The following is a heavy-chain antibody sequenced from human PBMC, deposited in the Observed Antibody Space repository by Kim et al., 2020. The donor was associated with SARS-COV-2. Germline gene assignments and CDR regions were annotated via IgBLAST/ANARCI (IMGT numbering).Heavy chain of an antibody. V-gene: IGHV4-59*01. CDR3: ARVARTYGGKSKWRAYYYYGMDV. CDR2: IYYSGST. Sequence: SETLSLTCTVSGGSISSYYWSWIRQPPGKGLEWIGYIYYSGSTNYNPSLKSRVTISVDTSKNQFSLKLSSVTAADTAVYYCARVARTYGGKSKWRAYYYYGMDVWGQGTTVTVSS. D-gene: IGHD4-17*01. CDR1: GGSISSYY. J-gene: IGHJ6*02.